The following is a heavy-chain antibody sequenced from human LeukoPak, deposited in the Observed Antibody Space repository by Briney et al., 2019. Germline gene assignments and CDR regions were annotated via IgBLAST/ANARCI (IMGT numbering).Heavy chain of an antibody. J-gene: IGHJ4*02. V-gene: IGHV1-58*02. CDR1: GFTFTSSS. CDR2: IVVGGGKT. Sequence: GASVKVSCKASGFTFTSSSMLWVRQAPGQCLEWIGWIVVGGGKTNYAPKFQERVPITRDMTTSTAYMELSSLRSEDTAVYYCSADHGGWGQGTLVTVSA. D-gene: IGHD2-15*01. CDR3: SADHGG.